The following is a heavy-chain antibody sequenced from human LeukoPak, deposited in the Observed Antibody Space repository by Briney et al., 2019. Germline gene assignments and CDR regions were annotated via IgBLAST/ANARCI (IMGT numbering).Heavy chain of an antibody. D-gene: IGHD2-2*01. CDR3: ARDRAAMAQLFDY. V-gene: IGHV1-18*01. CDR2: DSAYHGKR. CDR1: GYTFTSYG. J-gene: IGHJ4*02. Sequence: ASVTVSCMASGYTFTSYGSSWVRQAPGQGIEWMGWDSAYHGKRNYAQKPQGRVTMTTVTTTSTAYVELRSLRSDDTAVYYCARDRAAMAQLFDYWGQGTLVTVSS.